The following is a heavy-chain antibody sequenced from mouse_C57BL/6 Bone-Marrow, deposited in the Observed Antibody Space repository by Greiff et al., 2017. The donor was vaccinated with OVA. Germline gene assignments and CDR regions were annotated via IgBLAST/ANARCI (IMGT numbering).Heavy chain of an antibody. Sequence: VQLQQSGAELVRPGTSVKVSCKASGYAFTNYLIEWVKQRPGQGLEWIGVINPGSGSTNYNEKFKSKATLTVDTSSSTAYMQLSSLTSEDSAVYYCARSGYYGSRTWFAYWGQGTLVTVSA. CDR3: ARSGYYGSRTWFAY. CDR2: INPGSGST. D-gene: IGHD1-1*01. CDR1: GYAFTNYL. J-gene: IGHJ3*01. V-gene: IGHV1-54*01.